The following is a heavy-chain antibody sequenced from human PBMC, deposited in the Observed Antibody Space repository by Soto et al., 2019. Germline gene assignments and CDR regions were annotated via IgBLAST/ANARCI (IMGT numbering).Heavy chain of an antibody. D-gene: IGHD3-22*01. V-gene: IGHV4-59*01. CDR3: ARGYYDSRGQSNTFDV. CDR1: VASITSSY. CDR2: VYYTGST. Sequence: PSETLSLTCTVSVASITSSYWSWIRQSRGKGLQWVGYVYYTGSTNYHPSLKSRVSISLDTSKSQISLRLTSVTAADTAIYYCARGYYDSRGQSNTFDVWGQGKMVTVSS. J-gene: IGHJ3*01.